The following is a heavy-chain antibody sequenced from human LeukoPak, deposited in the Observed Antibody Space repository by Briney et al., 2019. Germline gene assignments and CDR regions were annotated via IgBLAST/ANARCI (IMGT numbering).Heavy chain of an antibody. V-gene: IGHV5-51*01. CDR1: GYSFTNYW. CDR3: ARVDYDNRSGMDV. Sequence: GESLKISCKGSGYSFTNYWIGWVRQMPGEGLEWMGIIYPGDSDTRYSPSFQGQVTISADKSISTAYLQWSSLRASDTAMYYCARVDYDNRSGMDVWGQGTTVTVSS. J-gene: IGHJ6*02. CDR2: IYPGDSDT. D-gene: IGHD3-9*01.